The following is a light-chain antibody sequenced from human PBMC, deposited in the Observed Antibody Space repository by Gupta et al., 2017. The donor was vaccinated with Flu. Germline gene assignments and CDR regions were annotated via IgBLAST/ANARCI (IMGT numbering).Light chain of an antibody. CDR2: EVT. V-gene: IGLV2-8*01. CDR3: SAYGYSRV. Sequence: GTSSDIGRYNYVSWYQKATSKAPKLIINEVTRGPSGVPDRFSGSKSGNTASLTVSRHQAEDDADYYCSAYGYSRVFGTGTKVTVL. J-gene: IGLJ1*01. CDR1: SSDIGRYNY.